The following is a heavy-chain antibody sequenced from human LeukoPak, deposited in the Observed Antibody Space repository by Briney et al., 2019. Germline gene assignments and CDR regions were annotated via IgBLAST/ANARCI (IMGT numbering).Heavy chain of an antibody. CDR2: ISSTSYSK. Sequence: GGSLRLSCAGSGFTFRTYSMNWFRQAPGKGLEWVSSISSTSYSKYYADSVKGRFTISRDNAENSVYLQMNSLRADDTAIYYCTGESAAWSIAVADYWGQGTLVTVSS. CDR3: TGESAAWSIAVADY. J-gene: IGHJ4*02. D-gene: IGHD6-19*01. V-gene: IGHV3-21*06. CDR1: GFTFRTYS.